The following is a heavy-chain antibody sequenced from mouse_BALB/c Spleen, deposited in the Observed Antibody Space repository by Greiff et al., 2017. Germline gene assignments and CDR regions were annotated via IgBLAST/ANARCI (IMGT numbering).Heavy chain of an antibody. V-gene: IGHV5-15*02. CDR1: GFTFSDYG. CDR3: ERVIRARYAMDY. CDR2: ISNLAYSI. J-gene: IGHJ4*01. D-gene: IGHD2-12*01. Sequence: EVKLVESGGGLVQPGGSRKLSCAASGFTFSDYGMAWVRQAPGKGLEWVAFISNLAYSIYYADTVTGRFTISRENAKNTLYLEMSSLRSEDTAMYYCERVIRARYAMDYWGQGTSVTVSS.